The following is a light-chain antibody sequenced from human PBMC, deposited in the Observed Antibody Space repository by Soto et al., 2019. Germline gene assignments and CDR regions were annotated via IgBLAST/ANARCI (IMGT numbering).Light chain of an antibody. Sequence: IVLPQTRCTLSLSPGERATLSCRVSQSVSSSYLAWYQQKPGQAPRLLIYDASNRATGIPVRFSGSGSGTDFTLTISSLEPEDFAVYYCQQRSNWPTTFGQGSKVDIK. J-gene: IGKJ1*01. CDR3: QQRSNWPTT. CDR1: QSVSSSY. V-gene: IGKV3D-20*02. CDR2: DAS.